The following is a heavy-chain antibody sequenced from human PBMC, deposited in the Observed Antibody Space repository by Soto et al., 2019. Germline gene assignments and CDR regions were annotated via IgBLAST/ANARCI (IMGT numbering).Heavy chain of an antibody. D-gene: IGHD5-12*01. V-gene: IGHV1-69*13. CDR1: GYTFTSYA. CDR2: IIPIFGTA. CDR3: ARDGYNAWFDY. J-gene: IGHJ4*02. Sequence: GASVKVSCKASGYTFTSYALHWVRQAPGQRLEWMGGIIPIFGTANYAQKFQGRVTITADESTSTAYMELSSLRSEDTAVYYCARDGYNAWFDYWGQGTLVTVSS.